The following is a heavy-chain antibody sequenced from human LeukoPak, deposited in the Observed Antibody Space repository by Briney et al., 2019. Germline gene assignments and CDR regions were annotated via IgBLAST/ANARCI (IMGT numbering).Heavy chain of an antibody. CDR1: GGSFSGYY. CDR3: ARLYSGYEDY. Sequence: SETLSLTCAVYGGSFSGYYWSWIRQPPGKGLEWIGEINHSGSTNYNPSLKSRVTISVDTSKNQFSLKLSSVTAADTAVYYCARLYSGYEDYWGRGTLVTVSS. J-gene: IGHJ4*02. V-gene: IGHV4-34*01. CDR2: INHSGST. D-gene: IGHD5-12*01.